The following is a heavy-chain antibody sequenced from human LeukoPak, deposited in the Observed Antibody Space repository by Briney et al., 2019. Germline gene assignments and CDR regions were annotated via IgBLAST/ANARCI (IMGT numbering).Heavy chain of an antibody. CDR2: ISWNSGSI. V-gene: IGHV3-9*01. CDR3: VSNSFDY. Sequence: PGGSLRLSCAASGFTFDDYAMHWVRQAPGKGLEWVSGISWNSGSIGYADSVKGRFTISRDNAKNSLYLQMNSLRAEDTALYCCVSNSFDYWGQGTLVTVSS. CDR1: GFTFDDYA. J-gene: IGHJ4*02. D-gene: IGHD5-24*01.